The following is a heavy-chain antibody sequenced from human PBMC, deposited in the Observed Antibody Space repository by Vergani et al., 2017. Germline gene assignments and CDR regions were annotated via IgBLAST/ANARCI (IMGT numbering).Heavy chain of an antibody. D-gene: IGHD5-18*01. CDR1: GGSISSYY. Sequence: QVQLQESGPGLVKPSETLSLTCTVSGGSISSYYWSWIRQPPGKGLEWIGYIYYSGSTNYNPSLKSRVTISVDTSKNQFSLKLSSVTAADTAVYYCAREGGYSYGYRFGALDIWGQGTMVTVSS. V-gene: IGHV4-59*01. CDR2: IYYSGST. J-gene: IGHJ3*02. CDR3: AREGGYSYGYRFGALDI.